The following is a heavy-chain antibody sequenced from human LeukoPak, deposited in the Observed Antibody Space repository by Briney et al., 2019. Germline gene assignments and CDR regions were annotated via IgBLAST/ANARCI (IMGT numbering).Heavy chain of an antibody. D-gene: IGHD7-27*01. CDR3: ARDPRDTGDPQYYFDY. J-gene: IGHJ4*02. CDR2: IWYDGSNK. CDR1: GFTFNNYG. V-gene: IGHV3-33*01. Sequence: GGSLRLSCAASGFTFNNYGMHWVRQAPGKGLEWVAVIWYDGSNKYYADSVKGRFTISRDNSKNTLYLQVNSLRAEDTAVYYCARDPRDTGDPQYYFDYWGQGTLVTVSS.